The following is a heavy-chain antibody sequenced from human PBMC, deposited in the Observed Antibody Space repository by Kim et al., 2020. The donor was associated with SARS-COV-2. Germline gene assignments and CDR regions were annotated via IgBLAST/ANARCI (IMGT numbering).Heavy chain of an antibody. J-gene: IGHJ4*02. D-gene: IGHD3-3*01. Sequence: PSLKSRVTISVDTSKNQFSLKLSSVTAADTAVYYCARGRDFWSGYSSLDYWGQGTLVTVSS. V-gene: IGHV4-34*01. CDR3: ARGRDFWSGYSSLDY.